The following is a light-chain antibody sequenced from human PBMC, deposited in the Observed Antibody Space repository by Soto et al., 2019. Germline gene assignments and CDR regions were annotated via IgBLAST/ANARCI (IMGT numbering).Light chain of an antibody. CDR3: SSYTSSSAYV. CDR2: EVS. CDR1: SSDVGGYNY. V-gene: IGLV2-14*01. J-gene: IGLJ1*01. Sequence: QSALTQPASVSGSPGQSITISCTGTSSDVGGYNYVSWCQQHPGKAPKLMIYEVSNRPSGVSTRFSGSKSGNTASLTISGLQAEDEADYYCSSYTSSSAYVFGTGTKV.